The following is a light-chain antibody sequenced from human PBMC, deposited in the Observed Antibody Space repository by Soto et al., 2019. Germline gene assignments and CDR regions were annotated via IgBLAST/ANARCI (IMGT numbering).Light chain of an antibody. CDR3: QQYNNWPGT. CDR2: GAS. V-gene: IGKV3-15*01. CDR1: QSVSSK. J-gene: IGKJ1*01. Sequence: EIVMTQSPATLSVSPGERATLSCRASQSVSSKLAWYQQKPGQAPRLLIYGASTRATGIPARFSGSGSGTEFTLTITSPQSGDFAVYYCQQYNNWPGTFGQGTKVDIK.